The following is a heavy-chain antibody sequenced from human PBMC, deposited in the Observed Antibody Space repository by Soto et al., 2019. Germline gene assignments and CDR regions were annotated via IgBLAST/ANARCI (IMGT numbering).Heavy chain of an antibody. V-gene: IGHV3-21*01. CDR3: SGCSGGACHQNYGMDV. Sequence: EVHLVESGGGLVKPGGSLRLSCAVSGFTFSSCTMNWVRQAPGKGLEWVSSISPSTRHIYYADSVKGRFTISRDNAKNSLFLQMNRLRAEDPAVYYCSGCSGGACHQNYGMDVWGQGTRVTVSS. CDR2: ISPSTRHI. D-gene: IGHD2-15*01. J-gene: IGHJ6*01. CDR1: GFTFSSCT.